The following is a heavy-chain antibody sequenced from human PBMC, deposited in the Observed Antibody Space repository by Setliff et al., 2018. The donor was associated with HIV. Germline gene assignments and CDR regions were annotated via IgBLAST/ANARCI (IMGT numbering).Heavy chain of an antibody. D-gene: IGHD1-26*01. Sequence: KTSETLSLTCTVSSGSISSNSYYWGWIRQPPGKGLEWIGSIYYSGSTYYNPSLKSRVTISVDLSKKQISLKLSSVTAADTAIYYCAIRSRLGGSSNYFDSWGQGALVTVSS. CDR2: IYYSGST. V-gene: IGHV4-39*07. J-gene: IGHJ4*02. CDR1: SGSISSNSYY. CDR3: AIRSRLGGSSNYFDS.